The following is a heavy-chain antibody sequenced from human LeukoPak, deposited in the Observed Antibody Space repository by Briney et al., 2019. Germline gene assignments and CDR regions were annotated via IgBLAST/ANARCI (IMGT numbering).Heavy chain of an antibody. Sequence: ASVKVSCKASGGTFSSYAISWVRQAPGQGLEWMGGNIPIFGTANYAQKFQVRVTITTDESTSTAYMELSSLRSEDTAVYYCARERVAGYYFDYWGQGTLVTVSS. J-gene: IGHJ4*02. CDR1: GGTFSSYA. CDR2: NIPIFGTA. D-gene: IGHD6-13*01. CDR3: ARERVAGYYFDY. V-gene: IGHV1-69*05.